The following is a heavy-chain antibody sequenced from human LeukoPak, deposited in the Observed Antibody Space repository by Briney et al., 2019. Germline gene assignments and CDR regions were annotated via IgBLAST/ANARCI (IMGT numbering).Heavy chain of an antibody. CDR2: MNPDRGNT. CDR1: GYTFTSYD. Sequence: ASVKVSCKASGYTFTSYDINWVRQATGQGVEGMGWMNPDRGNTGYAQKCQGRVTMTRNTPISPAYMELSSLRSEDTAVYYCARAHQYDSSAYTFDTWGQGTLVTVSS. V-gene: IGHV1-8*01. D-gene: IGHD3-22*01. J-gene: IGHJ4*02. CDR3: ARAHQYDSSAYTFDT.